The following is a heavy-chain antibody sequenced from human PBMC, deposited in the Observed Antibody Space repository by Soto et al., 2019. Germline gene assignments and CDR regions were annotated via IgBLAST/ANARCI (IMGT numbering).Heavy chain of an antibody. D-gene: IGHD2-8*01. J-gene: IGHJ6*02. CDR1: GYTFTTYY. CDR3: AGDTNVAVTFHYHGMDV. V-gene: IGHV1-46*01. Sequence: QVQLVQSGAEVKKPGASVKISCEASGYTFTTYYIHWVRQAPGQGLDWKGIINPNTGSTSSAPKFQGRLSVTRDTSTSTVYMELSSLGSVGTAVYFCAGDTNVAVTFHYHGMDVWGQGTTVTVSS. CDR2: INPNTGST.